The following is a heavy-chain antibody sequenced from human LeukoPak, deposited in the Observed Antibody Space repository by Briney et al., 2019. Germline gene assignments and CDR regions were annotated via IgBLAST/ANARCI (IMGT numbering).Heavy chain of an antibody. CDR3: ARAMSRGYSSSIDP. CDR1: GFTFSSYG. J-gene: IGHJ5*02. CDR2: IWYDGSNK. D-gene: IGHD6-6*01. Sequence: GRSLRLSCAASGFTFSSYGMRWVRQAPGKGLEWVAVIWYDGSNKYYADSVKGRFTISRDNSKNTLYLQMNSLRAEDTAVYYCARAMSRGYSSSIDPWGQGTLVTVSS. V-gene: IGHV3-33*01.